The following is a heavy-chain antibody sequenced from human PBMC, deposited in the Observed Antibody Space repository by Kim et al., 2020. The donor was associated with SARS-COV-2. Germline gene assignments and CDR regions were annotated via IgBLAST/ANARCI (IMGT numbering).Heavy chain of an antibody. J-gene: IGHJ3*02. D-gene: IGHD7-27*01. CDR2: IKEDGREK. CDR1: GFTFSRYW. V-gene: IGHV3-7*01. CDR3: ARDLGRQAFDI. Sequence: GGSLRLSCAASGFTFSRYWMTWVRQAPGKGLEWVAHIKEDGREKYYVDSVKGRFTISRDNAKNSLYLQMNSLRAEDTAVYYCARDLGRQAFDIWGQGTVVTVSS.